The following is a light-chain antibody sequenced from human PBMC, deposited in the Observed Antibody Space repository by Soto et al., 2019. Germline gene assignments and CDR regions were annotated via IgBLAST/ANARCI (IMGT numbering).Light chain of an antibody. CDR3: QHYYSMPWT. CDR1: QSVLHSSNNKNY. J-gene: IGKJ1*01. Sequence: DIVMTQSPDSLAVSLGERATINCKSSQSVLHSSNNKNYLAWYQQKPGQPPKLLIYWASTRESGVPDRFSGSGSGTDFTLTISSLQAEDVAVYDCQHYYSMPWTFGQGTKVEIK. V-gene: IGKV4-1*01. CDR2: WAS.